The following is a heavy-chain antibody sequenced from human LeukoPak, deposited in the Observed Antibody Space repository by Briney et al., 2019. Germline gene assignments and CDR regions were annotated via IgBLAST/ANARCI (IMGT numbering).Heavy chain of an antibody. J-gene: IGHJ6*03. CDR1: GYTFTSYD. V-gene: IGHV1-8*03. CDR3: ATSRAGLASGDAVEVPVAFYYCHYIDV. CDR2: MNPNSGNT. Sequence: ASVKVSCKASGYTFTSYDINWVRQATGQGLEWMGWMNPNSGNTGYAQKFQGRVTITRNTSISTAYMELSSLRSEDTAVYYCATSRAGLASGDAVEVPVAFYYCHYIDVWGEGTAVTVSS. D-gene: IGHD5-24*01.